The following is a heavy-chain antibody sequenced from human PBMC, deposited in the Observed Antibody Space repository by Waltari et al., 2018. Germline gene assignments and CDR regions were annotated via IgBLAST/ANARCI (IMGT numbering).Heavy chain of an antibody. Sequence: QVQLVQSGAEVKKPGSSVKVSCKASGGTFSSYAISWVRQAPGQGLEWMGGIIPILGIANYAQKCQGRVTITAEESTITAYMELISLRSEHTAVYYWARFLPPVYYYRSWFDPWGQGTLVTVSS. CDR1: GGTFSSYA. V-gene: IGHV1-69*04. J-gene: IGHJ5*02. CDR2: IIPILGIA. CDR3: ARFLPPVYYYRSWFDP. D-gene: IGHD3-16*01.